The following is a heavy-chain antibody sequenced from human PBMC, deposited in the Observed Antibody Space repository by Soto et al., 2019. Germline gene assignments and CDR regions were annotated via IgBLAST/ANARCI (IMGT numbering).Heavy chain of an antibody. J-gene: IGHJ4*02. Sequence: QVQLVQSGAEVKKPGASVKDSCKASGYTFTSYGISWVRQAPGQGLEWMGWISAYNGNTNYAQKLQGRVTMTTDTSTSTAYMELRSLRSDDTAVYYCARESALVLSSSWYYFDYWGQGTLVTVSS. CDR1: GYTFTSYG. V-gene: IGHV1-18*01. CDR3: ARESALVLSSSWYYFDY. CDR2: ISAYNGNT. D-gene: IGHD6-13*01.